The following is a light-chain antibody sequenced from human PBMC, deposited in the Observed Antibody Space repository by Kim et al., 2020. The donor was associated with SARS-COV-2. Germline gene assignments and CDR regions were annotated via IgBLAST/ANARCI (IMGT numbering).Light chain of an antibody. V-gene: IGLV3-1*01. CDR3: QAWDSSTWV. CDR2: QDS. CDR1: KLGDKY. Sequence: SVAPVQTASITCSGDKLGDKYACWYQQKPGQSPVLVIYQDSKRPSGIPERFSGSNSGNTATLTISGTQAMDEADYYCQAWDSSTWVFGGGTQLTVL. J-gene: IGLJ3*02.